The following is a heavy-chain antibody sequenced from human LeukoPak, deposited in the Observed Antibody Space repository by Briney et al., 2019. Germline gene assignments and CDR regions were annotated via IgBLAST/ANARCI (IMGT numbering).Heavy chain of an antibody. Sequence: GGSLRLSCVGSGFIFSSYDMGWVRQAPGKGLEWVSPISRAGDRTYYEDSVKGRFTISRDNSRNTMYLQMNSLRAEDTAVYYCARGESFAFDVWGQGTVVTVSS. J-gene: IGHJ3*01. CDR1: GFIFSSYD. CDR2: ISRAGDRT. V-gene: IGHV3-23*01. CDR3: ARGESFAFDV.